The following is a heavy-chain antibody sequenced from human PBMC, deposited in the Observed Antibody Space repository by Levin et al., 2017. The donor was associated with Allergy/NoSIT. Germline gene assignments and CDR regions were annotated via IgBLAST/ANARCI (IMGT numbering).Heavy chain of an antibody. CDR2: ISQSGGTI. J-gene: IGHJ4*02. CDR3: ARDLHHLQLSY. D-gene: IGHD5-24*01. V-gene: IGHV3-11*01. CDR1: GFIFSNQY. Sequence: PGGSLRLSCAASGFIFSNQYMTWIRQAPGKGLEWVSYISQSGGTIYYADSVKGRFTISRDNAKNSLYLQMNSLRAEDTAVYYCARDLHHLQLSYWGQGTLVTVSS.